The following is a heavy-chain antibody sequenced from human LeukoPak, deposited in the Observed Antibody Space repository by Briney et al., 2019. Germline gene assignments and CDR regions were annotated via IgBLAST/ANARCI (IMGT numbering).Heavy chain of an antibody. Sequence: ASVKVSCKASGYTFTGYYMHWVRQAPGQGLEWMGWINPNSGGTNYAQKFQGRVTMTRDTSISTAYMELSRLRSDDTAVYYCARGKILLWFGESTYGMDVWSQGTTVTVSS. V-gene: IGHV1-2*02. D-gene: IGHD3-10*01. CDR2: INPNSGGT. J-gene: IGHJ6*02. CDR3: ARGKILLWFGESTYGMDV. CDR1: GYTFTGYY.